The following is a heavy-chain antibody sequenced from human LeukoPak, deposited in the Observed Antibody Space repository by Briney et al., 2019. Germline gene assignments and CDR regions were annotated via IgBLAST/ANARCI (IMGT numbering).Heavy chain of an antibody. V-gene: IGHV3-48*01. J-gene: IGHJ3*02. Sequence: GGSLRLSCAASGFTFSSYGMSWVRQAPGKGLEWVSYISSSGFTLNYADSVKGRFTISRDNAKNSLYLQMNSLRAEDTALYYCARVYFYYDSPGAFDIWGQGTMVTVSS. CDR1: GFTFSSYG. CDR2: ISSSGFTL. D-gene: IGHD3-22*01. CDR3: ARVYFYYDSPGAFDI.